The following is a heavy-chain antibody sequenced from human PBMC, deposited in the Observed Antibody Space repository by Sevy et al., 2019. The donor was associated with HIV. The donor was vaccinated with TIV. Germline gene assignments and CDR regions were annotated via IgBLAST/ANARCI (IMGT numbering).Heavy chain of an antibody. CDR3: ATHAGIAAAGRVFDY. CDR1: GFTFSDHY. J-gene: IGHJ4*02. Sequence: GGSLRLSCAASGFTFSDHYMEWVRQAPGKGLEWVGRTRNKADSYTTEYAGTVKGRFTISRDDSKNSLYLQMNSLKTEDTAVYYCATHAGIAAAGRVFDYWGQGSLVTVPS. V-gene: IGHV3-72*01. CDR2: TRNKADSYTT. D-gene: IGHD6-13*01.